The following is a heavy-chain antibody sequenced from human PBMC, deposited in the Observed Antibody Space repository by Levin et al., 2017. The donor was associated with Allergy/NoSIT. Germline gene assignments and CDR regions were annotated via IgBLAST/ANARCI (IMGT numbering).Heavy chain of an antibody. CDR1: GGTFSSYA. V-gene: IGHV1-69*13. Sequence: SVKVSCKASGGTFSSYAISWVRQAPGQGLEWMGGIIPIFGTANYAQKFQGRVTITADESTSTAYMELSSLRSEDTAVYYCASSPIFGVVTNYYYGMDVWGQGTTVTVSS. D-gene: IGHD3-3*02. CDR3: ASSPIFGVVTNYYYGMDV. J-gene: IGHJ6*02. CDR2: IIPIFGTA.